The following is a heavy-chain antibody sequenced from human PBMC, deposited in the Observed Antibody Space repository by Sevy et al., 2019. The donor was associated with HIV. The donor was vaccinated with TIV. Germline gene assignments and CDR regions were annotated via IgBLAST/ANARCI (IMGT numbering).Heavy chain of an antibody. D-gene: IGHD4-17*01. J-gene: IGHJ5*02. CDR2: FSDSGGST. CDR1: GFTFTSYA. Sequence: GGSLRLSCVASGFTFTSYAMSWVRQAPGKGLEWVSSFSDSGGSTYYADSVKGRFTISRDNSKNTLYLQMNSLRAEDTAVYYCARDQHDYAGNLRTGWFDPWGQGTLVTVSS. CDR3: ARDQHDYAGNLRTGWFDP. V-gene: IGHV3-23*01.